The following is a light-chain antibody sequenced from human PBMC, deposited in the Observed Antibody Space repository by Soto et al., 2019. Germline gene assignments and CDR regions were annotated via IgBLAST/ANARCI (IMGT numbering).Light chain of an antibody. CDR1: QTISSW. V-gene: IGKV1-5*03. Sequence: DVEMTQSPSTRSQSVGNTVSIACLASQTISSWLAWYQQKPGKAPKLLIYKASTLKSGVPSRFSGSGSGTDSALTLSSLQPDEFAIHFCQHYNSDSEAVGQGTKVDIK. CDR2: KAS. J-gene: IGKJ1*01. CDR3: QHYNSDSEA.